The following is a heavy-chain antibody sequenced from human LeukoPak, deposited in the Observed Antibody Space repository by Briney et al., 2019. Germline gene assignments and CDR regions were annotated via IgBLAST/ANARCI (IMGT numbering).Heavy chain of an antibody. J-gene: IGHJ6*03. Sequence: PSETLSLTCSVSGDSISSHYWSWIRQPPGKGLEWIGYVFYTGSTNHNPSLKSRVTISIDTSKNQFSLKLSPVTAADTAVYYCARSNPYYYYMDVWGKGTTVTVSS. CDR1: GDSISSHY. V-gene: IGHV4-59*11. D-gene: IGHD1-14*01. CDR2: VFYTGST. CDR3: ARSNPYYYYMDV.